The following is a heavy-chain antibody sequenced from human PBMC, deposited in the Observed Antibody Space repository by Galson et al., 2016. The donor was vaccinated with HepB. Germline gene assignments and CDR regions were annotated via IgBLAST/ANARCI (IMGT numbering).Heavy chain of an antibody. CDR3: AKGVCSTTSCYPGDWFDP. CDR1: GVTLRSYA. Sequence: SLRLSCAASGVTLRSYAMSWVRQAPGEGLEWVSVISGNGGSTYYADSVKGRFTTSRDNSKNTLFLQMNSLRAEDTAVYYCAKGVCSTTSCYPGDWFDPWGQGTLVTVSS. CDR2: ISGNGGST. V-gene: IGHV3-23*01. J-gene: IGHJ5*02. D-gene: IGHD2-2*01.